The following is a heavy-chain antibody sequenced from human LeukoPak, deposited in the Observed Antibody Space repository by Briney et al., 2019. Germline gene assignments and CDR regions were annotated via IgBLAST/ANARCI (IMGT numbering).Heavy chain of an antibody. CDR3: ASRRSRDGYNYYYYGMDA. CDR1: GFTVSSNY. D-gene: IGHD5-24*01. J-gene: IGHJ6*02. V-gene: IGHV3-53*01. CDR2: IYSGGST. Sequence: GGSLRLSCAASGFTVSSNYMSWVRQAPGKGLEWVSVIYSGGSTYYADSVKGRFTISRDNSKNTLYLQMNSLRAEDTAVYYCASRRSRDGYNYYYYGMDAWGQGTTVTVSS.